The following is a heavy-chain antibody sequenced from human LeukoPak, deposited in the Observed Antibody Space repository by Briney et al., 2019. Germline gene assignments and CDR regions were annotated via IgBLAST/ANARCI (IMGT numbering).Heavy chain of an antibody. CDR2: IIPILGIA. CDR1: GGTFSSYA. D-gene: IGHD6-25*01. J-gene: IGHJ4*02. V-gene: IGHV1-69*04. Sequence: SVKVSCKASGGTFSSYAISWVRQAPGQGLEWMGRIIPILGIANYAQEFQGRVTITADKSTSTAYMELSSLRSEDTAVYYCARDGSLSPADDYWGQGTLVTVSS. CDR3: ARDGSLSPADDY.